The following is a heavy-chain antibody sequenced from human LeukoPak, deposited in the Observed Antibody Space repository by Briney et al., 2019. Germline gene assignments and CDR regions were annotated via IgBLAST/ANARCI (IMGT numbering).Heavy chain of an antibody. V-gene: IGHV4-59*11. Sequence: SQTLSLTCTVSGGSISSHYWSWIRRPPAKGLEWIGYIYFSGITNYNPYLKSRVTMSVGTSKNQFSLKLTSVAAADTAVYYCARNYYDSGGEAFDIWGQGTMVTVSS. J-gene: IGHJ3*02. D-gene: IGHD3-22*01. CDR3: ARNYYDSGGEAFDI. CDR2: IYFSGIT. CDR1: GGSISSHY.